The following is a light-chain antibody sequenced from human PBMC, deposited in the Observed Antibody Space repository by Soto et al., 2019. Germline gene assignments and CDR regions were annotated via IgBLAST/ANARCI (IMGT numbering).Light chain of an antibody. Sequence: QSALTQPASVSGSPGQSITISCTGTSSDVGGYNYVSWYQQHPGKAPKLMIYEVNDRPSGVSNRFSGSKSGNTASLTISGLQAEDEADYYCCSYTSSSTPVVFGGGTKVTVL. V-gene: IGLV2-14*01. CDR1: SSDVGGYNY. CDR3: CSYTSSSTPVV. CDR2: EVN. J-gene: IGLJ2*01.